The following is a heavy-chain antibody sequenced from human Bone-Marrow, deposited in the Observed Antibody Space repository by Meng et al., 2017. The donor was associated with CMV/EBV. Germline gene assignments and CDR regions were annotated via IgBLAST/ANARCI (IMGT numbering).Heavy chain of an antibody. CDR3: AREGGYCSSTSCYGDWFDP. D-gene: IGHD2-2*01. CDR2: IKQDGSEK. Sequence: GESLKISCAASGFTFDDYAMHWVRQAPGKGLEWVANIKQDGSEKYYVDSVKGRFTISRDNAKNSLYLQMNSLRAEDTAVYYCAREGGYCSSTSCYGDWFDPWGQGTLVTVSS. V-gene: IGHV3-7*01. CDR1: GFTFDDYA. J-gene: IGHJ5*02.